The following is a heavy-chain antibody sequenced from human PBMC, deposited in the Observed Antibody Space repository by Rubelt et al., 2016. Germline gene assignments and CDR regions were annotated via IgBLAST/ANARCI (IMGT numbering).Heavy chain of an antibody. CDR3: APSPRLGASGQYDY. CDR1: GFTFEDYA. CDR2: SSWDGATT. V-gene: IGHV3-43D*03. D-gene: IGHD1-26*01. Sequence: EVHLVESGGAVVQPGGSLRLSCAASGFTFEDYAMHWVRQTPGKSLEWVALSSWDGATTYYADSVKGRFTISRDNSQNTLYLQMNSLTVDDTAIYHCAPSPRLGASGQYDYWGQGVLVTVSS. J-gene: IGHJ4*02.